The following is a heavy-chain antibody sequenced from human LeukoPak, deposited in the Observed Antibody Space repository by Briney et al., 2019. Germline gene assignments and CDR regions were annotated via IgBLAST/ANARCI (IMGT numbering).Heavy chain of an antibody. CDR3: ARGRPTYYDFWSGYSY. CDR2: IYTSGST. Sequence: SETLSLTCTVSGGSISSYYWSWIRQPAGKGLEWIGRIYTSGSTNYNPSLKSRVTMSVDTSKNQFSLKLSSVTAADTAVYYCARGRPTYYDFWSGYSYWGQGTLVTVSS. D-gene: IGHD3-3*01. CDR1: GGSISSYY. J-gene: IGHJ4*02. V-gene: IGHV4-4*07.